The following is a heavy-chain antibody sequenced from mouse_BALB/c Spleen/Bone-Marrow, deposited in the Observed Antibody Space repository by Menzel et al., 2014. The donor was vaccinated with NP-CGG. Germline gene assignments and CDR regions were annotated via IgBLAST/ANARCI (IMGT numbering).Heavy chain of an antibody. CDR3: ASRGDYSYAMDY. J-gene: IGHJ4*01. CDR2: IYPGDGDT. V-gene: IGHV1-80*01. D-gene: IGHD1-1*01. Sequence: QVQLQQSGAELVRPGSSVKISCKSSGYSFSNYWMNWMKQRPGQGLEWIGQIYPGDGDTNYNGKFEGKATLTADKSSSTAYKQLSRLTSEDSAVYFCASRGDYSYAMDYWGQGTSVTVSS. CDR1: GYSFSNYW.